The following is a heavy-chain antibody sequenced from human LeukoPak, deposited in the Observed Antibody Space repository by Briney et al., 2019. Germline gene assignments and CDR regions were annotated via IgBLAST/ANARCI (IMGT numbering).Heavy chain of an antibody. CDR1: GYSFTGYW. CDR2: INPNSGGT. V-gene: IGHV1-2*06. D-gene: IGHD2-15*01. Sequence: GESLKISCKGSGYSFTGYWIGWVRQAPGQGLEWMGRINPNSGGTNYAQKFQGRVTMTRDTSISTAYMELSRLRSDDTAVYYCARAYCSGGSCYVFDYWGQGTLVTVSS. J-gene: IGHJ4*02. CDR3: ARAYCSGGSCYVFDY.